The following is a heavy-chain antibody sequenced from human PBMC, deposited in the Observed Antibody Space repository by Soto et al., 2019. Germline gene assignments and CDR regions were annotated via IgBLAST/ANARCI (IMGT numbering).Heavy chain of an antibody. Sequence: QVQLVQSGAEVKRPGSSVKVSCKASGGTFSSYPISWVRQVPGQGLEWMGGTNGNLGTGNYAQKFRGRLTITTDISTTTAYMELSSLTSEDTAVYYCARRDSHGFFRYFDNWGQGTLVTVSS. CDR3: ARRDSHGFFRYFDN. V-gene: IGHV1-69*06. CDR1: GGTFSSYP. D-gene: IGHD3-10*01. CDR2: TNGNLGTG. J-gene: IGHJ4*02.